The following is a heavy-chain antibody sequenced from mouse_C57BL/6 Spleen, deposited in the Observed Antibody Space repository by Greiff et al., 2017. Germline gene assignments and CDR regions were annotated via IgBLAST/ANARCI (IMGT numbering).Heavy chain of an antibody. V-gene: IGHV1-50*01. CDR1: GYTFTSYW. Sequence: QVQLKQPGAELVKPGASVKLSCKASGYTFTSYWMQWVKQRPGQGLEWIGEIDPSDSYTNYNQKFKGKATLTVDTSSSTAYMQLSSLTSEDSAVYYCAKRSYYSKGWYFDVWGTGTTVTVSS. CDR2: IDPSDSYT. CDR3: AKRSYYSKGWYFDV. D-gene: IGHD2-5*01. J-gene: IGHJ1*03.